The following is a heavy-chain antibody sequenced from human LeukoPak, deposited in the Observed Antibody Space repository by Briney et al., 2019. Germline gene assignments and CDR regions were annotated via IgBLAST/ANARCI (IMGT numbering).Heavy chain of an antibody. V-gene: IGHV3-23*01. CDR3: TSVGVVVAAANFDY. D-gene: IGHD2-15*01. CDR2: ISGSGGST. J-gene: IGHJ4*02. CDR1: GFTFSSYA. Sequence: GGSLRLSCAASGFTFSSYAMSWVRQAPGKGLEWVSAISGSGGSTYHADSVKGRFTISRDNSKNTLYLQMNSLRAEDTAVYYCTSVGVVVAAANFDYWGQGTLVTVSS.